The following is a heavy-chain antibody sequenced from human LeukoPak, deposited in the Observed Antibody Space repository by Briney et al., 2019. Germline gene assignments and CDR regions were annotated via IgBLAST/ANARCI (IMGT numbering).Heavy chain of an antibody. CDR3: TRGREINCSGGSCYPFDY. Sequence: ASVTVSCKASAYTFTGYYMRWVRQAPGQGLEWVGWIDPNNGGAKYAQKFQGRVTMTRDTSISTVYVELSGLRPDDTAVYYCTRGREINCSGGSCYPFDYWGQGTLVTVSS. V-gene: IGHV1-2*02. D-gene: IGHD2-15*01. CDR1: AYTFTGYY. CDR2: IDPNNGGA. J-gene: IGHJ4*02.